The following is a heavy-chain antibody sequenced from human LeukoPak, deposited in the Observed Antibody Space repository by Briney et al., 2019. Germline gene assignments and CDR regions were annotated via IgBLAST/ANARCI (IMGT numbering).Heavy chain of an antibody. CDR1: GGSISNTNYY. CDR3: VRYSMWGSYRYYFDY. V-gene: IGHV4-39*01. CDR2: VYYSGTT. D-gene: IGHD3-16*02. Sequence: SETLSLTCTVSGGSISNTNYYWGWIRQPPGTGLEWIGSVYYSGTTYYNSSLKSRVTISVDTSKNQFSLKLSSVTAADTAMYYCVRYSMWGSYRYYFDYWGQGTLVTVSS. J-gene: IGHJ4*02.